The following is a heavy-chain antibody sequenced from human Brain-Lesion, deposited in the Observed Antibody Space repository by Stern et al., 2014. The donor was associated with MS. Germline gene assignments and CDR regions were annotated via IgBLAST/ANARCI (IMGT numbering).Heavy chain of an antibody. Sequence: QVQLQESGPGLVKPSETLSLTCTVSGGSINTYYWSWIRQPPGQGLEWIGWIYYSGSTNYNPYLKSRVTISMDTSKNQFSLKLTSVTAADTAVYYCARGGGRTYFDYWGQGTLVTVSS. D-gene: IGHD3-16*01. CDR1: GGSINTYY. J-gene: IGHJ4*02. V-gene: IGHV4-59*01. CDR2: IYYSGST. CDR3: ARGGGRTYFDY.